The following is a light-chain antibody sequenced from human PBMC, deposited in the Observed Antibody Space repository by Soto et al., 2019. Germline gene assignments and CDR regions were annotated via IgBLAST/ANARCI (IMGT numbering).Light chain of an antibody. J-gene: IGLJ2*01. CDR2: EVN. V-gene: IGLV2-23*02. CDR1: SSDIGSYNF. CDR3: CSYAGDITWV. Sequence: QSALTQPASVSGSPGQSITISCTGTSSDIGSYNFVSWYQQYPGKAPKLMIYEVNKRPSGVSNRFSGSKSGNTASLTIAGLQAEDEADYYCCSYAGDITWVFGGGTKLTVL.